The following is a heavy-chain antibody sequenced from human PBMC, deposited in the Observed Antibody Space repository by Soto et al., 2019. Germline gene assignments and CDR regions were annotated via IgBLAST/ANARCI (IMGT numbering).Heavy chain of an antibody. CDR2: IYYSGST. D-gene: IGHD4-17*01. V-gene: IGHV4-59*01. Sequence: PSETLSLTCTVSGGSISSYYWSWIRQPPGKGLEWIGYIYYSGSTNYNPSLKSRVTISVDTSKNQFSLKLSSVTAADTAVYYCARATVTAHFDYWGQGTQVTVSS. CDR1: GGSISSYY. J-gene: IGHJ4*02. CDR3: ARATVTAHFDY.